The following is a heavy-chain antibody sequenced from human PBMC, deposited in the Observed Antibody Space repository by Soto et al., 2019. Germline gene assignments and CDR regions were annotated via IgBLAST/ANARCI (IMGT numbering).Heavy chain of an antibody. Sequence: GGSLRLSWLVSGFTFSSYGMHWVRQAPGKGLEWVAVISYDGSNKYYADSVKGRFTISRDNSKNTLYLQMNSLRAEDTAVYYCAKDFGGRTTMIVKYWGQGALVTVSS. CDR3: AKDFGGRTTMIVKY. CDR1: GFTFSSYG. D-gene: IGHD3-22*01. J-gene: IGHJ4*02. CDR2: ISYDGSNK. V-gene: IGHV3-30*18.